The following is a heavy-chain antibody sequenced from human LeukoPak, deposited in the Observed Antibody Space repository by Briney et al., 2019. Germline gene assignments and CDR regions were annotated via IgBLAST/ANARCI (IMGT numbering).Heavy chain of an antibody. CDR1: GGSISSYY. CDR3: ARGPLRDYGDYFDF. CDR2: IYYSGST. J-gene: IGHJ4*02. V-gene: IGHV4-59*01. D-gene: IGHD4-17*01. Sequence: PSETLSLTCTVPGGSISSYYWSWIRQPPGKGLEWIGYIYYSGSTNYNPSLKSRVTISVDTSKNQFSLKLSSVTAADTAVYYCARGPLRDYGDYFDFWGQGTLVTVSS.